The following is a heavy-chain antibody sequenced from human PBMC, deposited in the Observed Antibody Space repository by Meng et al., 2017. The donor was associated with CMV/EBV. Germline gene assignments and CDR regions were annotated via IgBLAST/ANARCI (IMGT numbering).Heavy chain of an antibody. CDR1: GYSFPTYW. J-gene: IGHJ6*02. Sequence: KVSCKGSGYSFPTYWIAWVRHLPGKGLEWMGIINPGDSDTKYSPSFEGQVTISADKSIGAAYLQWTSLKASDTAIYYCARAAYYYILTGYYSHEYYGMDVWGQGTTVTGLL. CDR2: INPGDSDT. CDR3: ARAAYYYILTGYYSHEYYGMDV. V-gene: IGHV5-51*01. D-gene: IGHD3-9*01.